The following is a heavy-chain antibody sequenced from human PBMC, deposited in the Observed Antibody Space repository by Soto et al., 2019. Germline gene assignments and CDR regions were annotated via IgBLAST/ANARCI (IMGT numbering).Heavy chain of an antibody. CDR2: INPNSGGT. CDR3: PSDRAYAHFAL. J-gene: IGHJ2*01. D-gene: IGHD3-10*01. V-gene: IGHV1-2*04. CDR1: GYTFTGYY. Sequence: QVQLVQSGAEVKKPGASVKVSCKASGYTFTGYYMHWVRQAPGQGLEWMGWINPNSGGTNYAQKFQGWVTMTRDTSISPAYIELSSLSSDDTALYYCPSDRAYAHFALWGRVTLVTVSS.